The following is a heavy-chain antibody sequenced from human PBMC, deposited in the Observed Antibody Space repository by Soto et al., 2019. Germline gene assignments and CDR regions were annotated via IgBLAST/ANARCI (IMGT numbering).Heavy chain of an antibody. CDR2: INWNSGSR. J-gene: IGHJ3*02. CDR1: GFTFDDYA. Sequence: GGSLRLSCAASGFTFDDYAMHWVRQAPGKGLEWVSSINWNSGSRAYADSVKGRFTISRDNAKNSLYLQMNSLRAEDTALYYCAKDVGLGDSAFDIWGQGTMVTVSS. V-gene: IGHV3-9*01. CDR3: AKDVGLGDSAFDI.